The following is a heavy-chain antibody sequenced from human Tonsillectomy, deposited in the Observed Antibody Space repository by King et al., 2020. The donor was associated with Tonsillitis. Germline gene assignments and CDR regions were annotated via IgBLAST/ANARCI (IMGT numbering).Heavy chain of an antibody. CDR2: ISSNPRYI. D-gene: IGHD3-22*01. Sequence: VQLVESGGGLVKPGGSLRLSCASSGFTFSNHDMNWVRQTPGKGLEWVSSISSNPRYIYYADSAKGRFTISRDNAKNSLYLQMNSLRTEDTAVYYCAKDKGATYYDSSRGAFDVWGKGTMVTVSS. CDR3: AKDKGATYYDSSRGAFDV. V-gene: IGHV3-21*06. J-gene: IGHJ3*01. CDR1: GFTFSNHD.